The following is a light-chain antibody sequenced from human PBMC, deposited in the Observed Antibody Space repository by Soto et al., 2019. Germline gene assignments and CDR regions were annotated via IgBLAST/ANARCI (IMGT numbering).Light chain of an antibody. CDR2: GAS. CDR1: ESVRSK. J-gene: IGKJ4*01. V-gene: IGKV3-15*01. CDR3: QQYIRWPLT. Sequence: EIVMTQSPATLSVSPGEGVTLSCRASESVRSKVAWYQQKPGQAPRLLIFGASTRATGTPARFSGSGSGTEFTLTISSLQSEDYAVYFCQQYIRWPLTFGGGTKVDIK.